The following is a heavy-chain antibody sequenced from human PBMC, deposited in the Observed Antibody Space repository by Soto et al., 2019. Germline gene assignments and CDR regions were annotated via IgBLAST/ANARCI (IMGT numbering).Heavy chain of an antibody. CDR2: IYYSGST. V-gene: IGHV4-39*01. J-gene: IGHJ4*02. CDR1: GGSISSSSYY. Sequence: QLQLQESGPGLVKPSETLSLTCTVSGGSISSSSYYWGWIRQPPGKGLEWIGSIYYSGSTYYNPALKSRVTIPVDTSKNQFSLKLSSVAAADTAVYYCARLLPERPYWGQGTLVTVSS. CDR3: ARLLPERPY.